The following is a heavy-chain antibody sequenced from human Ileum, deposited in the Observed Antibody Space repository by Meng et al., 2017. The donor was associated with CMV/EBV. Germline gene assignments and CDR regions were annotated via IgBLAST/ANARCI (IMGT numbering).Heavy chain of an antibody. D-gene: IGHD1-26*01. V-gene: IGHV7-4-1*02. CDR2: INTNTGNP. CDR3: ARDGLSGRYFDY. J-gene: IGHJ4*02. CDR1: GYTFTRNN. Sequence: SCQTSGYTFTRNNIIRVRQAPGQGPEWMGWINTNTGNPTYAQGFTGRFVFSLDTSVNTAYLQITSLKPEDTAVYYCARDGLSGRYFDYWGQGSLVTVSS.